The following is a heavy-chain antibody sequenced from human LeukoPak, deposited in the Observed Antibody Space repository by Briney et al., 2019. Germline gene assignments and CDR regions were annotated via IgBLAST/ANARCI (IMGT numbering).Heavy chain of an antibody. J-gene: IGHJ6*03. CDR3: ARGPGYSTILYYYYYYYMDV. Sequence: PSETLSLTCAVSGGSISSSNWWSWVRQPPGKGLEWIGETYDSGSTKYNPSLKSRVTISVDTSKNQFSLKLSSVTAADTAVYYCARGPGYSTILYYYYYYYMDVWGKGTTVTVTS. V-gene: IGHV4-4*02. D-gene: IGHD2-15*01. CDR1: GGSISSSNW. CDR2: TYDSGST.